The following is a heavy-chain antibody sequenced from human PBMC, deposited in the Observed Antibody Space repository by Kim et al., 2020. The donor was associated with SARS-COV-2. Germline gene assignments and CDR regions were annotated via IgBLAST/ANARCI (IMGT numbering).Heavy chain of an antibody. CDR2: IYPSGSA. J-gene: IGHJ4*01. D-gene: IGHD3-3*01. Sequence: SDTLSLTCSVSGDSFNSTDFSWGWTRQSPGKGLEWIGTIYPSGSAYYNPSLQRRLTLSVDTSQTHFSLKLRSVTAADTAVYYCARQGSELEWLLPDYWG. V-gene: IGHV4-39*01. CDR3: ARQGSELEWLLPDY. CDR1: GDSFNSTDFS.